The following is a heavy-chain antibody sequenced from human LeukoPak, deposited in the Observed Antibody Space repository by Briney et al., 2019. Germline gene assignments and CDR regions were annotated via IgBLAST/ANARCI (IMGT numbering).Heavy chain of an antibody. V-gene: IGHV3-23*01. D-gene: IGHD3-16*01. CDR2: IRGSGDST. J-gene: IGHJ4*02. CDR3: ANWDAYIEY. Sequence: GGSLRLSWVASAFTFNIYAIPCVRQAPGKGLEWVSAIRGSGDSTYYADSVRGRFTISRDNSKNTVYLQMNSLRAEDTAVYYCANWDAYIEYWGQGTLVTVSS. CDR1: AFTFNIYA.